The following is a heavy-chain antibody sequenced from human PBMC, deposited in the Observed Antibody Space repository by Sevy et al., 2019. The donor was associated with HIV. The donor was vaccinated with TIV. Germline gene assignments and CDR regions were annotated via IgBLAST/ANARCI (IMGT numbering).Heavy chain of an antibody. D-gene: IGHD6-13*01. V-gene: IGHV3-33*01. CDR3: ARQPGTGAFDI. J-gene: IGHJ3*02. Sequence: GGSLRLSCAASGFTFSSYGMHWVRQAPGKGLEWVAVIWYDGSNKYYADSVKGRFTISRDNSKNTLYLRMNSLRAEDTAVYYCARQPGTGAFDIWGQGTMVTVSS. CDR2: IWYDGSNK. CDR1: GFTFSSYG.